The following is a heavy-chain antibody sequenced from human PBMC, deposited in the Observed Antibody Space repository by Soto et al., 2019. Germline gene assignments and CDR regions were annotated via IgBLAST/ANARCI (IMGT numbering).Heavy chain of an antibody. CDR2: IKQDGSEN. D-gene: IGHD4-17*01. Sequence: EVKLVESGGGLVHPGGSLRLSCAASGFTFSRYWMTWVRQAPGKGLEWVANIKQDGSENYYVDSVKGRFTISRDNAKNSLFLQMNSLRVENTAIYDCASPPTGWDCGDDNWFDPWGQGTLGTVSS. V-gene: IGHV3-7*01. J-gene: IGHJ5*02. CDR3: ASPPTGWDCGDDNWFDP. CDR1: GFTFSRYW.